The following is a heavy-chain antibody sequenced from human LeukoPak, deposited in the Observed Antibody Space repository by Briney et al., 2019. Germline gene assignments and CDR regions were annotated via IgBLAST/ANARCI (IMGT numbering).Heavy chain of an antibody. V-gene: IGHV3-23*01. CDR2: ISGSGGVT. J-gene: IGHJ6*02. Sequence: PPGGSLRLSCAVSGLSFSRNWMHWVRQAPGKGLEWVSNISGSGGVTYYADSVKGRFTISRDNSKNTLYLQMNSLRAEDAAVYYCAKEDSRRYGSGSYFSYYGMDVWGQGTTVTVSS. CDR1: GLSFSRNW. D-gene: IGHD3-10*01. CDR3: AKEDSRRYGSGSYFSYYGMDV.